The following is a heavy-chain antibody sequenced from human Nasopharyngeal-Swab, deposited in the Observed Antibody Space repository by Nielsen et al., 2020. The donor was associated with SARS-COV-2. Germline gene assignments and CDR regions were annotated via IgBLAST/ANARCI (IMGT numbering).Heavy chain of an antibody. J-gene: IGHJ6*02. Sequence: GESLKISCAASGFTVSSNYMSWVRQAPGKGLEWVSVIYSGGSTYYADSVKGRFTISRDNSKNTLYLQMNSLRAADTAVYYCAREGYYYGMDVWGQGTTVTVSS. V-gene: IGHV3-53*01. CDR2: IYSGGST. CDR1: GFTVSSNY. CDR3: AREGYYYGMDV.